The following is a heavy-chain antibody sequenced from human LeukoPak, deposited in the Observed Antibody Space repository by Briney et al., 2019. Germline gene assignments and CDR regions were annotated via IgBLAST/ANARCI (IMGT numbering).Heavy chain of an antibody. Sequence: PSETLSLTCTVSGYSISSGYYWGWIRQSPGKGLEWIGSIYYSGSTYYNPSLKSRVTISVDTSKNQFSLKLSSVTAADTAVYYCARPRILSGFYRDYWGQGTLVTVSS. V-gene: IGHV4-38-2*02. CDR3: ARPRILSGFYRDY. CDR2: IYYSGST. CDR1: GYSISSGYY. D-gene: IGHD6-19*01. J-gene: IGHJ4*02.